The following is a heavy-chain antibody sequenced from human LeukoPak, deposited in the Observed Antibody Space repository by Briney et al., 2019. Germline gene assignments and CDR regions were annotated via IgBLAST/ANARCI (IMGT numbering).Heavy chain of an antibody. CDR1: GFTFSTYS. V-gene: IGHV3-48*01. CDR2: ISSNSRAT. D-gene: IGHD2-8*01. CDR3: ARDVHFDY. J-gene: IGHJ4*02. Sequence: QTGGSLRFSCVASGFTFSTYSFNWVRQAPGKGLEWVSYISSNSRATYYTDSVRGRFTISRDNAKNSLYLQMNSLRVEDTAVYYCARDVHFDYWGQGTLVTVSS.